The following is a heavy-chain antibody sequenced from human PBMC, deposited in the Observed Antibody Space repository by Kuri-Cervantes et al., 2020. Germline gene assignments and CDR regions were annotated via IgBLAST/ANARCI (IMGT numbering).Heavy chain of an antibody. CDR1: DYSIGNGYY. D-gene: IGHD3-16*01. J-gene: IGHJ3*02. Sequence: SETLSLTCTVTDYSIGNGYYWGWIRQPPGKGLEWIGSIYHSGSTYYNPSLNQVAISVDTSKNQFSLQLTSVTAADTAVYYCARHTPSSSGLYAGDAFEIWGQGTMVTVSS. CDR3: ARHTPSSSGLYAGDAFEI. V-gene: IGHV4-38-2*02. CDR2: IYHSGST.